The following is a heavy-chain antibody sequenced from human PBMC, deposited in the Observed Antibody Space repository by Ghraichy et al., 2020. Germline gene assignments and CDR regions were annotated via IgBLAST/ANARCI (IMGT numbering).Heavy chain of an antibody. CDR1: GGSISSGGYS. CDR2: IYHSGST. D-gene: IGHD3-3*01. CDR3: ARVGFLEWLLDY. J-gene: IGHJ4*02. Sequence: SKTLSLTCAVSGGSISSGGYSWSWIRQPPGKGLEWIGYIYHSGSTYYNPSLKSRVTISVDRSKNQFSLKLSSVTAADTAVYYCARVGFLEWLLDYWGQGTLVTVSS. V-gene: IGHV4-30-2*01.